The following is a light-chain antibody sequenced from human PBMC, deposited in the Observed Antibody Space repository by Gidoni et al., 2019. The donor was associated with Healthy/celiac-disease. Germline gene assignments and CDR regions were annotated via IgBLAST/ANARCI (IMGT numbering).Light chain of an antibody. CDR3: QQSYSTP. CDR1: QSISSY. V-gene: IGKV1-39*01. J-gene: IGKJ1*01. CDR2: AAS. Sequence: IQMTQSPSSLSASVGDRVTITCRASQSISSYLNWYQQKPGKAPKLLIYAASSLQSGVPSRFSGSGSGTDFTLTISSLQPEDFATYYCQQSYSTPFGQGTKVEIK.